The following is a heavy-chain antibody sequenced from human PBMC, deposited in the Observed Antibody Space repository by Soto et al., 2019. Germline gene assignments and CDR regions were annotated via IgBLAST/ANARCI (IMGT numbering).Heavy chain of an antibody. Sequence: QVQLVQSGAEVKKPGSSVKVSCKASGGTFSSYAISWVRQAPGQGLEWMGGIIPIFGTANYAQKFQGSVTIVADESTSRAYMGLSSLRSQDTAVNYTARSGEQQLVSYWDFDLWGRGTLVTVSS. J-gene: IGHJ2*01. CDR2: IIPIFGTA. D-gene: IGHD6-13*01. CDR3: ARSGEQQLVSYWDFDL. V-gene: IGHV1-69*01. CDR1: GGTFSSYA.